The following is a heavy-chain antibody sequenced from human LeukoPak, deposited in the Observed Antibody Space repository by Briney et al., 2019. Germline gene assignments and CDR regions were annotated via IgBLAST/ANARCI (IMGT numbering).Heavy chain of an antibody. V-gene: IGHV1-2*06. D-gene: IGHD6-13*01. CDR3: ARGPHIAAAGTGPQTY. CDR1: GYTFTGYY. CDR2: INPNSGAT. J-gene: IGHJ4*02. Sequence: GASVKVSCNTSGYTFTGYYLHWVRQAPGQGLEWMGRINPNSGATDYAQRFQGRVTMTRDTSISTAYMELNSLTSDDTAVYFCARGPHIAAAGTGPQTYWGQGTLVTVSS.